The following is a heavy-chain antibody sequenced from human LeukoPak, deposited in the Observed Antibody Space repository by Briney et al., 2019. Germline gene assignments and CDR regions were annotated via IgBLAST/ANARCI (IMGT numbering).Heavy chain of an antibody. CDR2: INSDGSST. J-gene: IGHJ4*02. CDR1: GFTFSSYW. Sequence: GGSLRHSCAASGFTFSSYWMHWVRQAPGKGLVWVSRINSDGSSTSYADSVKGRFTISRDNAKNTLYLQMNSLRAEDTAVYYCARDLPYYDYVWGSYRYTDYFDYWGQGTLVTVSS. D-gene: IGHD3-16*02. CDR3: ARDLPYYDYVWGSYRYTDYFDY. V-gene: IGHV3-74*01.